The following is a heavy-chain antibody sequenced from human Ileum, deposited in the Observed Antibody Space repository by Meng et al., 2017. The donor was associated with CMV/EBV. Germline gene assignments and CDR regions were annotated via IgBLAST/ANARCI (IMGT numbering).Heavy chain of an antibody. CDR3: ARSCSSYSCYTVVGYYGLDV. D-gene: IGHD2-2*02. J-gene: IGHJ6*02. V-gene: IGHV3-53*01. Sequence: GGPLRLSCAASGFTVSNTSMSWVRQAPGKGLEWVSVMFGGGYTYYVDSVKGRFTISRDNSKNTLFLQMDSLRAEDTAVYYCARSCSSYSCYTVVGYYGLDVWGQGTTVTVSS. CDR2: MFGGGYT. CDR1: GFTVSNTS.